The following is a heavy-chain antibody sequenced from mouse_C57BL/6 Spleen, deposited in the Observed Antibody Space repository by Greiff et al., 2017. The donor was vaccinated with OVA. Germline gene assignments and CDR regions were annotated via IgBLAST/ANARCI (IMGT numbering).Heavy chain of an antibody. CDR2: IRSKSNNYAT. CDR3: VRQTGTGYFDY. V-gene: IGHV10-1*01. Sequence: VQLKESGGGLVQPKGSLKLSCAASGFSFNTYAMNWVRQAPGKGLEWVARIRSKSNNYATYYADSVKDRFTISRDDSESMLYLQMNNLKTEDTAMYYCVRQTGTGYFDYWGQGTTLTVSS. D-gene: IGHD4-1*01. J-gene: IGHJ2*01. CDR1: GFSFNTYA.